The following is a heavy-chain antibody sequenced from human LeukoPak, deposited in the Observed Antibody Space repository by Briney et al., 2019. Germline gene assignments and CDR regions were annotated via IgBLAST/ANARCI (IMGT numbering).Heavy chain of an antibody. V-gene: IGHV3-7*01. J-gene: IGHJ6*03. Sequence: GGSLRLSCAASGFTFSSYEMSWVRQAPGKGLEWVANIKQDGSEKYYVDSVKGRFTISRDNAKNSLYLQMNSLRAEDTAMYYCARVSSKTMVRALITKKNYYYYYMDVWGKGTTVTISS. CDR1: GFTFSSYE. D-gene: IGHD3-10*01. CDR2: IKQDGSEK. CDR3: ARVSSKTMVRALITKKNYYYYYMDV.